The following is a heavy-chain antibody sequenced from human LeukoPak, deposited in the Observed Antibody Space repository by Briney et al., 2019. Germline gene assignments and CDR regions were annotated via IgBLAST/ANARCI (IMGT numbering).Heavy chain of an antibody. V-gene: IGHV4-39*07. J-gene: IGHJ4*02. Sequence: GSLRLSCAASGFTFSSYSMNWIRQPPGKGLEWIGSIYYSGSTYYNPSLKSRVTISVDTSKNQFSLKLSSVTAADTAVYYCARGLAVAAYSFDYWGQGTLVTVSS. CDR1: GFTFSSYS. CDR3: ARGLAVAAYSFDY. CDR2: IYYSGST. D-gene: IGHD6-19*01.